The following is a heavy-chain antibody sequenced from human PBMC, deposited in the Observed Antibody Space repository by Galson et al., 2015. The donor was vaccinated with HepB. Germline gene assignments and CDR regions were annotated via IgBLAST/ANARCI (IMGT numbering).Heavy chain of an antibody. J-gene: IGHJ4*02. CDR3: ARAGLDYYDSSGYLNPIDY. CDR1: GYTFTSYY. CDR2: INPSGGST. Sequence: SVKVSCKASGYTFTSYYMHWVRQAPGQGLEWMGIINPSGGSTSYAQKLQGRVTMTRDTSTSTVYMELSSLRSEDTAVYYCARAGLDYYDSSGYLNPIDYWGQGTLVTASS. V-gene: IGHV1-46*04. D-gene: IGHD3-22*01.